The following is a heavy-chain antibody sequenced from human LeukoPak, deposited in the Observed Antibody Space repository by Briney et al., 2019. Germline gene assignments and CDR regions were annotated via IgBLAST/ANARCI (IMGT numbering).Heavy chain of an antibody. Sequence: GGSLRLSCTASGFTFSSYWMSWFRQAPGKGLEWVGFIRSKAYGGTTEYAASVKGRFTISRDDSRSIAYLQMNSLKTDDTAVYYCSKDASSAYYDYYFDSWGQGTLVTVSS. CDR1: GFTFSSYW. V-gene: IGHV3-49*03. CDR3: SKDASSAYYDYYFDS. J-gene: IGHJ4*02. D-gene: IGHD3-22*01. CDR2: IRSKAYGGTT.